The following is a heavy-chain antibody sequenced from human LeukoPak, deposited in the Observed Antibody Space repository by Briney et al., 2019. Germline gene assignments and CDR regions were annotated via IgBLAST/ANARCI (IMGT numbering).Heavy chain of an antibody. Sequence: ASVKVSCKASGYTFTSYGISWVRQAPGQGLEWMGWLSAYSGNTNYAQKLQGRVTMTTDTSTSTAYTELRSLRSDDTAVYYCARDGRYSYGLDDAFDIWGQGTMVTVSS. CDR3: ARDGRYSYGLDDAFDI. V-gene: IGHV1-18*01. CDR2: LSAYSGNT. CDR1: GYTFTSYG. J-gene: IGHJ3*02. D-gene: IGHD5-18*01.